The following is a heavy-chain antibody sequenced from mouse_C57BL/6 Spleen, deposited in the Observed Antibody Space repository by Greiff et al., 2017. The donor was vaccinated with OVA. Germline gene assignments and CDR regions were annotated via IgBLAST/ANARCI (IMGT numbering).Heavy chain of an antibody. J-gene: IGHJ3*01. Sequence: QVQLQQPGAELVMPGASVKLSCKASGYTFTSYWMHWVKQRPGQGLEWIGEIDPSDSYTNYNQKFKGKSTLTVDKSSSTAYMQLSSLTSEDSAVYYCARSGGHWCAYWGQGTLVTVSA. CDR1: GYTFTSYW. D-gene: IGHD1-1*02. CDR3: ARSGGHWCAY. CDR2: IDPSDSYT. V-gene: IGHV1-69*01.